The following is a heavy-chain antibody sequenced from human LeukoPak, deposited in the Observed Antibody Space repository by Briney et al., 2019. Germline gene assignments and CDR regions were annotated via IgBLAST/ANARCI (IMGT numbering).Heavy chain of an antibody. J-gene: IGHJ4*02. CDR1: GFTFSSYA. V-gene: IGHV3-23*01. CDR2: IGASGGST. Sequence: GGSLRLSCATSGFTFSSYAMSWVRQAPGKGLEWVSGIGASGGSTYYADSVKGRFTISRDNSKNTLYLQMNSLRTEDTAVYYCARVGQPYYYGSGIYYTDYWGQGTLVTVSS. CDR3: ARVGQPYYYGSGIYYTDY. D-gene: IGHD3-10*01.